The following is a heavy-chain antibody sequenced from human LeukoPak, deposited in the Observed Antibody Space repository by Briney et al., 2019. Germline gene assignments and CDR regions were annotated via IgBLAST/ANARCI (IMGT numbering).Heavy chain of an antibody. V-gene: IGHV3-9*01. CDR1: GFTFDDYA. Sequence: GGSLRLSCAASGFTFDDYAMHWVRQAPGKGLEWVSGISWNSGSIGCADSVKGRFTISRDNAKNSLYLQMNSLRAEDTALYYCAKDLRYDSSGSPFDYWGQGTLVTVSS. J-gene: IGHJ4*02. CDR3: AKDLRYDSSGSPFDY. D-gene: IGHD3-22*01. CDR2: ISWNSGSI.